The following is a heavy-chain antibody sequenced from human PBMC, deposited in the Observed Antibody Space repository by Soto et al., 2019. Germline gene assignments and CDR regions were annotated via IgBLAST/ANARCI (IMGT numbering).Heavy chain of an antibody. Sequence: GASVKVSCKASGYTFTSYDINWVRQATGQGLEWMGWMNPNSGNTGYAQKFQGRVTMTRNTSISTAYMELSSLRSEDTAVYYCAREAAMTTSRRDLDAFDIWGQGAMVTVSS. CDR2: MNPNSGNT. CDR1: GYTFTSYD. V-gene: IGHV1-8*01. D-gene: IGHD2-2*01. J-gene: IGHJ3*02. CDR3: AREAAMTTSRRDLDAFDI.